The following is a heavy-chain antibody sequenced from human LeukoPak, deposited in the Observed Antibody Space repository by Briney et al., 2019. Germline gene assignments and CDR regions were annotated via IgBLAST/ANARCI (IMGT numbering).Heavy chain of an antibody. CDR1: GFTVSSNY. D-gene: IGHD3-22*01. Sequence: GGSLRLSCAASGFTVSSNYMSWVRQAPGKGLEWVSVIYSGGSTYYADSVKGRFTISRDNSKNTLYLQMNSLRAEDTAVYYCARDPVYYYDSSGSYYYYYGMDVWGQGATVTVSS. CDR3: ARDPVYYYDSSGSYYYYYGMDV. J-gene: IGHJ6*02. CDR2: IYSGGST. V-gene: IGHV3-66*01.